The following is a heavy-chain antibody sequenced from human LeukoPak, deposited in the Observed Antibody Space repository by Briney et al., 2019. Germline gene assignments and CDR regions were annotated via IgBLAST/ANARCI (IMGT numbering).Heavy chain of an antibody. CDR3: ARDGDGYNSLVAHVY. CDR1: GFIFSSYG. D-gene: IGHD5-24*01. Sequence: GGSLRLPCAASGFIFSSYGMHWVRQAPGKGLEWAAFIRYDGSNKYYADSVKGRFTISRDNSKNTLYLQMNSLRAEDTAVYYCARDGDGYNSLVAHVYWGQGTLVTVSS. J-gene: IGHJ4*02. V-gene: IGHV3-30*02. CDR2: IRYDGSNK.